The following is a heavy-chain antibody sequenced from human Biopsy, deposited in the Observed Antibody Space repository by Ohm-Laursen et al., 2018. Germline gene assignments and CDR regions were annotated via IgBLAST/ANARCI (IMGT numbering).Heavy chain of an antibody. CDR3: ARDSGILNYGNFKYYHYYGMDV. Sequence: DTLSLTCAVSGDSVTKYYWSWIRQPPGKGLEWIGHIYYSVMTNYNPSLQSRVSISVDTSRNQVSLALSSVTAADTAVYYCARDSGILNYGNFKYYHYYGMDVWGQGTKVTVSS. CDR1: GDSVTKYY. D-gene: IGHD4-11*01. V-gene: IGHV4-59*02. J-gene: IGHJ6*02. CDR2: IYYSVMT.